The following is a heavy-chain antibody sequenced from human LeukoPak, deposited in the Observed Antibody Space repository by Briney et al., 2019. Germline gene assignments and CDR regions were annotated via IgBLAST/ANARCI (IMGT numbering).Heavy chain of an antibody. D-gene: IGHD1-26*01. CDR3: ARHPSAYSPFDY. V-gene: IGHV4-30-2*01. J-gene: IGHJ4*02. CDR1: GGSISSGGYS. CDR2: IYHSGST. Sequence: SETLSLTCAVSGGSISSGGYSWSWIRQPPGKGPEWIGYIYHSGSTYYNPSLKSRVTISVDTSKNQFSLKLSSVTAADTAVYYCARHPSAYSPFDYWGQGPLVTVSS.